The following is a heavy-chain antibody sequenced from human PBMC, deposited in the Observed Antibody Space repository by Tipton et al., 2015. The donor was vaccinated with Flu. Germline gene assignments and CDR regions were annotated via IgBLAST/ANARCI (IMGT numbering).Heavy chain of an antibody. CDR2: IYYSGST. Sequence: TLSLTCTVSGGSISSYYWSWIRQPPGKGLEWIGYIYYSGSTNYNPSLKSRVTISVDTSKNQFSLKLSSVTAADTAVYYCAILLVAGSDYYYGMDVWGQGTTVTVSS. CDR1: GGSISSYY. D-gene: IGHD6-19*01. J-gene: IGHJ6*02. CDR3: AILLVAGSDYYYGMDV. V-gene: IGHV4-59*08.